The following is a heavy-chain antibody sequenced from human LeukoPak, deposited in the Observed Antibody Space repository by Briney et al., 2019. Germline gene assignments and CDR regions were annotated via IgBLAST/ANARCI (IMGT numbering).Heavy chain of an antibody. J-gene: IGHJ5*02. V-gene: IGHV4-39*02. CDR2: IYESGST. CDR3: ARDLGGYGGKWFDP. D-gene: IGHD4-23*01. CDR1: GGSISSSSYF. Sequence: KPSETLSLTCTVSGGSISSSSYFWAWIRQPPGKGLEWIGSIYESGSTFYNPSLKSRGTISVDSSKNQFSLNLSSVTAADTAVYYCARDLGGYGGKWFDPWGQGTLVTVSS.